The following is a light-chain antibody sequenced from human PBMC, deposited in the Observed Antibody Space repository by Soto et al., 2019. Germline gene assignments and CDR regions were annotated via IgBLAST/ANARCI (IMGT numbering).Light chain of an antibody. V-gene: IGLV1-51*01. Sequence: QSVLTQPPSVSAAPGQKFTISCSGSSSNIGGNSVSWYQQLPGTAPKLLIYDDNKRPSGIPDRFPGSKSGTSATLGITAFQTGDEADYYCGSWDSSLSAYVFGTGTKGTVL. CDR3: GSWDSSLSAYV. CDR2: DDN. J-gene: IGLJ1*01. CDR1: SSNIGGNS.